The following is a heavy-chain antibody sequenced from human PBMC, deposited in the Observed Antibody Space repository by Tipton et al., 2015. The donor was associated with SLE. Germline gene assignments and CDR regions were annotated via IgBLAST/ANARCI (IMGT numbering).Heavy chain of an antibody. CDR3: TKDDHYGDNAPWYFDL. Sequence: SLRLSCAASGFTFSSYGMHWVRQAPGKGLEWVAVIWYDGSNKYYVDSVKGRFTISRDNSKNTLYLQMNSLGAEDTAVYYCTKDDHYGDNAPWYFDLWGRGTLVTVSS. J-gene: IGHJ2*01. V-gene: IGHV3-30*18. D-gene: IGHD4-17*01. CDR1: GFTFSSYG. CDR2: IWYDGSNK.